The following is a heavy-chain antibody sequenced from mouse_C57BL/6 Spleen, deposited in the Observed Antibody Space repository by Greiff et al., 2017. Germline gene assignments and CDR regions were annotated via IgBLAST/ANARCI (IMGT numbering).Heavy chain of an antibody. CDR1: GFNIKDYY. CDR3: ACYDGSSPWYFDV. V-gene: IGHV14-2*01. CDR2: IDPEDGET. D-gene: IGHD1-1*01. J-gene: IGHJ1*03. Sequence: EVQLQQSGAELVKPGASVKLSCTASGFNIKDYYMHWVKQRTEQGLEWIGRIDPEDGETKYAPKFQGKATITADTSSNPAYLQLSSLTSEDTAVXFCACYDGSSPWYFDVWGTGTTVTVSS.